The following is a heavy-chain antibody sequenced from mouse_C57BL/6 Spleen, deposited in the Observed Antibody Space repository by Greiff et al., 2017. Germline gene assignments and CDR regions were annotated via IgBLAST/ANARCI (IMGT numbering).Heavy chain of an antibody. J-gene: IGHJ2*01. CDR2: IHPNSGST. V-gene: IGHV1-64*01. D-gene: IGHD2-4*01. Sequence: QVQLQQPGAELVKPGASVKLSCKASGYTFTSYWMHWVKQRHGQGLEWIGMIHPNSGSTNYNEKFKSKATLTVDKSSSTAYTPLSSQTSEDSAVYYCARSRDYDEGFDYWGQGTTLTVSS. CDR1: GYTFTSYW. CDR3: ARSRDYDEGFDY.